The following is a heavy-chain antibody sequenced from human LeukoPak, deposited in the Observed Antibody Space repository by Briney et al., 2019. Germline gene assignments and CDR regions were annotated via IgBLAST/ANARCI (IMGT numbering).Heavy chain of an antibody. J-gene: IGHJ6*04. CDR3: AKDVGSGNYYYYGMDV. CDR2: ITWNSGRI. Sequence: PGGSLRLSCAASGFTFDDYAMHWVRQAPGKGLQWVSGITWNSGRIGYADSVKGRFTISRDNAKNSLYLQMNSLRAEDTALYYCAKDVGSGNYYYYGMDVWGEGTTVTVSS. V-gene: IGHV3-9*01. CDR1: GFTFDDYA. D-gene: IGHD3-10*01.